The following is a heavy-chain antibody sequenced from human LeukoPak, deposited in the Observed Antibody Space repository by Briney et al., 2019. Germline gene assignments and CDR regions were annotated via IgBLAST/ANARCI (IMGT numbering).Heavy chain of an antibody. D-gene: IGHD1-26*01. J-gene: IGHJ3*02. V-gene: IGHV3-23*01. CDR2: IGGSGGAI. Sequence: GGSLRLSCGASGFTFSRYAMSWVRQAPGKGLQWVSEIGGSGGAIYYADSVKGRFTISRDNSKNTLYLQMNSLRAEDTAVYYCAKVGWELGDAFDIWGQGTMVTVSS. CDR1: GFTFSRYA. CDR3: AKVGWELGDAFDI.